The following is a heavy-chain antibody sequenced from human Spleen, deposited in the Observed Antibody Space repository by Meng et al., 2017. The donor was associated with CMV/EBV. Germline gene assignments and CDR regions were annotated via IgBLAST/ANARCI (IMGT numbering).Heavy chain of an antibody. CDR3: ARSRSEVWFGEYWYFDL. D-gene: IGHD3-10*01. J-gene: IGHJ2*01. V-gene: IGHV1-3*01. Sequence: YTFTNYAMHWVRQAPGQRLEWMGWINAGNGNTKYSQKFQGRVTITRGTSATTAYMEQSSLRSEDTAVYYCARSRSEVWFGEYWYFDLWGRGTLVTSPQ. CDR2: INAGNGNT. CDR1: YTFTNYA.